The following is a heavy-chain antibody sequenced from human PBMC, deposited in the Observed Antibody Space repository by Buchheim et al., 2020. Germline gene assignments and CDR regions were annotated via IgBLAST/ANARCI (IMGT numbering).Heavy chain of an antibody. CDR3: ASGFRAHPFDP. Sequence: QVQLVQSGAEVKKPGASVKVSCKASGYTFTSYYMHWVRQAPGQGLEWMGIINPSGGSTSYAQKFQGRVTMTRDKSTRAAWMELSSLRSEDTAVYYCASGFRAHPFDPWGQGTL. J-gene: IGHJ5*02. CDR1: GYTFTSYY. CDR2: INPSGGST. D-gene: IGHD3-10*01. V-gene: IGHV1-46*03.